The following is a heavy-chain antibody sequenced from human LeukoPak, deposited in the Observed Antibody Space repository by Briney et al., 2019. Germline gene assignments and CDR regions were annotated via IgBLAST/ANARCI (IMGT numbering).Heavy chain of an antibody. Sequence: GGSLRLSCAASGFTFSGYWMHWVRQAPGKGLVWVSRINSDGSKISHADSVKGRFTISRDNAKNTLYLQMNSLRAEDMAVYYCARGGSYSTGAFDIWGQGTMVTVSS. J-gene: IGHJ3*02. D-gene: IGHD3-10*01. V-gene: IGHV3-74*01. CDR2: INSDGSKI. CDR3: ARGGSYSTGAFDI. CDR1: GFTFSGYW.